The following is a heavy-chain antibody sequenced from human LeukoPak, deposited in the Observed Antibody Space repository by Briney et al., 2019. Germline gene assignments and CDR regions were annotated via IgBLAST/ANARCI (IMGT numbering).Heavy chain of an antibody. CDR3: AKTPVPYSSGWYALDY. J-gene: IGHJ4*02. Sequence: PGGSLRLSCAASGFTFSSYGMHWVRQAPGKGLEWVAVIRYDGSNKYYADSVKGRFTISRDNSKNTLYLQMNSLRAEDTAVYYYAKTPVPYSSGWYALDYWGQGTLVTVSS. V-gene: IGHV3-30*02. D-gene: IGHD6-19*01. CDR2: IRYDGSNK. CDR1: GFTFSSYG.